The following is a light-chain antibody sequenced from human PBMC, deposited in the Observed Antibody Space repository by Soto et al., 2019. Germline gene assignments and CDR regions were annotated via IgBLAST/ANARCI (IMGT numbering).Light chain of an antibody. CDR3: ATWDSSLNGYV. CDR1: SSNIENNY. Sequence: QCALTQPPSVSAAPGQRVTISCSGSSSNIENNYVSWYRQLPGTAPKLLVYENNKRPSGIPDRFSGSKSGTSATLGITGLETGDEADYYCATWDSSLNGYVFGTGTKVTVL. CDR2: ENN. V-gene: IGLV1-51*02. J-gene: IGLJ1*01.